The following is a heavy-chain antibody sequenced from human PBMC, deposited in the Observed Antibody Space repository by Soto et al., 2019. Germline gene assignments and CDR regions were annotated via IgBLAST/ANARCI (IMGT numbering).Heavy chain of an antibody. Sequence: QVQLVQSGAEVKKPGSSVKVSCKASGGIFSTYAISWLRQAPGQGLEWMGGIIPIFGTPNYAQRFQGRVTISADGSTNTGYMELSRLRSEDTAVYYCARDRDDHCSGNYFNRLGLWGQGTLVIVSS. V-gene: IGHV1-69*01. CDR3: ARDRDDHCSGNYFNRLGL. CDR1: GGIFSTYA. CDR2: IIPIFGTP. J-gene: IGHJ4*02. D-gene: IGHD3-10*02.